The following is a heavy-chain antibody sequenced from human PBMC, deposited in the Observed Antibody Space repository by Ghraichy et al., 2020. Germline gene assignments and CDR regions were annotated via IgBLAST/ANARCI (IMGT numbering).Heavy chain of an antibody. V-gene: IGHV3-33*01. CDR3: ARDQGAAAPLYGMDV. J-gene: IGHJ6*02. CDR2: IWYDGSNK. D-gene: IGHD6-13*01. CDR1: GFAFSSYG. Sequence: GGSLRLSGTASGFAFSSYGMHWVGQAPGKGLEWVAVIWYDGSNKYYADSVKGRFTISRDNSKNTLYLQMNSLRAEDTAVYYCARDQGAAAPLYGMDVWGQGTKVTVAS.